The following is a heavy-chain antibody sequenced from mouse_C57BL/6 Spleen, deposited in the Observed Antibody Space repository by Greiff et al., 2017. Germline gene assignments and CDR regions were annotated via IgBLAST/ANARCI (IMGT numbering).Heavy chain of an antibody. CDR2: IRNKANGYTT. V-gene: IGHV7-3*01. D-gene: IGHD2-1*01. CDR1: GFTFTDYY. Sequence: EVKVVESGGGLVQPGGSLSLSCAASGFTFTDYYMSWVRQPPGKALEWLGFIRNKANGYTTEYSASVKGRFTISRDNSQSILYLQMNALRAEDSATYYCARSLFYYDAMDYWGQGTSVTVSS. CDR3: ARSLFYYDAMDY. J-gene: IGHJ4*01.